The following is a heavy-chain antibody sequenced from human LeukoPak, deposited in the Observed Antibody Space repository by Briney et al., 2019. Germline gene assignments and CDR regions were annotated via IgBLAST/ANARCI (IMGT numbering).Heavy chain of an antibody. D-gene: IGHD3-10*01. CDR1: GFTLSSYG. CDR2: IWYDGSNK. V-gene: IGHV3-33*01. CDR3: AREAGSLWFGELSYFDY. Sequence: GGSLRLSCAASGFTLSSYGMHWVRQAPGKGLEWVAVIWYDGSNKYYADSVKGRFTISRDNSKNTLYLQMNSLRAEDTAVYYCAREAGSLWFGELSYFDYWGQGTLVTVSS. J-gene: IGHJ4*02.